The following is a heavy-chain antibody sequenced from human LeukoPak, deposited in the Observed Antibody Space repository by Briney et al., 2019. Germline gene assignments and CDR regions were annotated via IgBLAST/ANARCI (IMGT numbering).Heavy chain of an antibody. V-gene: IGHV1-24*01. Sequence: AASVKVSCKVSGYTLTELSMHWVRQAPGKGLEWMGGFDPEDGETIYAQKFQGGVTMTEDTSTDTAYMELCSLRSEDTAVYYCATPLYTPYGMDVWGQGTTVTVSS. J-gene: IGHJ6*02. CDR3: ATPLYTPYGMDV. D-gene: IGHD2-2*02. CDR2: FDPEDGET. CDR1: GYTLTELS.